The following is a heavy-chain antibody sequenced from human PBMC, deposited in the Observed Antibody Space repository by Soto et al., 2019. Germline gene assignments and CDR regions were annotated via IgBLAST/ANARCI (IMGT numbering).Heavy chain of an antibody. V-gene: IGHV1-3*01. D-gene: IGHD2-15*01. CDR1: GYTFTSYA. CDR2: INAGNGNT. J-gene: IGHJ5*02. CDR3: ARDAAPADIVVVVADTPGWFDP. Sequence: QVQLVQSGAEVKKPGASVKVSCKASGYTFTSYAMHWVRQAPGQRLEWMGWINAGNGNTKYSQKFQGRVTITRDTSESTAYMELSSLRSEDTAVYYCARDAAPADIVVVVADTPGWFDPWGQGTLVTVSS.